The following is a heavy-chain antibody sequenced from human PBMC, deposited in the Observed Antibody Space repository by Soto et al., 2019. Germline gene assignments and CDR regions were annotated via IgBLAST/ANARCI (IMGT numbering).Heavy chain of an antibody. D-gene: IGHD6-13*01. CDR2: MNPNSGNT. V-gene: IGHV1-8*01. Sequence: QVQLVQSGAEVKKPGASVKVSCKASGYTFTSYDINWVRQATGQGLEWMGWMNPNSGNTGYAQKFQGRVTMTRNTSISTGYMELSSLRSEGTAVYYCARERSAAGTGWFDPWGQGTLVTVSS. J-gene: IGHJ5*02. CDR3: ARERSAAGTGWFDP. CDR1: GYTFTSYD.